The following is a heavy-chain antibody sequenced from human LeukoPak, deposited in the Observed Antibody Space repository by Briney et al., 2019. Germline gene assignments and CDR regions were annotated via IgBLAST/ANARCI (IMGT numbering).Heavy chain of an antibody. D-gene: IGHD1-26*01. J-gene: IGHJ4*02. CDR1: GFTFSSYT. V-gene: IGHV3-48*01. CDR2: ITSSSSTM. Sequence: GGSLRLSCAASGFTFSSYTMIWVRQAPGEGLEWVSYITSSSSTMYYAGSVRGRFTISRDNAKNSLYLQMNSLTAEDTAVYYCARTLVGGTSDYWGQGTLVTVSS. CDR3: ARTLVGGTSDY.